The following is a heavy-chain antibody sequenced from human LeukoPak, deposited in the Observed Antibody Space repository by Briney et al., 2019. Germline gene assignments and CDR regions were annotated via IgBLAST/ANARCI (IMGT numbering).Heavy chain of an antibody. D-gene: IGHD3-9*01. Sequence: SSVKVSCKASGGTFSSYAISWVRQAPGQGLEWMGGIIPIFGTANYAQKFQGRVTITTDESTSTAYMELSSLRSEDTAVYYCARSVYYDILTHFDYWGQGTLVTVSS. J-gene: IGHJ4*02. V-gene: IGHV1-69*05. CDR2: IIPIFGTA. CDR1: GGTFSSYA. CDR3: ARSVYYDILTHFDY.